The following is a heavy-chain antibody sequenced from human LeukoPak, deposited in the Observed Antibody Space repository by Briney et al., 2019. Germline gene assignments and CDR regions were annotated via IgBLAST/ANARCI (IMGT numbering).Heavy chain of an antibody. CDR3: ARSYYYDSSGYFPLDY. D-gene: IGHD3-22*01. Sequence: PGGSLRLSCAASGFTFSSYWMSWVRQAPGKGLEWVANIKQDGSEKYYVDSVKGRFTISRDNAKKSLYLQMNSLRAEDTAVYYCARSYYYDSSGYFPLDYWGQGTLVTVSS. J-gene: IGHJ4*02. CDR1: GFTFSSYW. CDR2: IKQDGSEK. V-gene: IGHV3-7*01.